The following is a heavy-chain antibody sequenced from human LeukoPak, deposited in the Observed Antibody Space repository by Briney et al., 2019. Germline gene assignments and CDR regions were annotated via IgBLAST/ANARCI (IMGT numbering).Heavy chain of an antibody. Sequence: GGSLRLSCAASGFTFSSYWMSWVRQAPGKGLEWLANIKQDGSEKYYVDSVKGRFTISRDNAKNSLYLQMNSLRAEDTAVYYCARAGDYYDSSGYLYYFDYWGQGTLVTVSS. CDR2: IKQDGSEK. V-gene: IGHV3-7*01. CDR1: GFTFSSYW. CDR3: ARAGDYYDSSGYLYYFDY. D-gene: IGHD3-22*01. J-gene: IGHJ4*02.